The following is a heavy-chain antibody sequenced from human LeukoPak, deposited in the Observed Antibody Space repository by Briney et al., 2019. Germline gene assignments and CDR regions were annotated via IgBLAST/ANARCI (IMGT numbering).Heavy chain of an antibody. Sequence: ASVKVSCKASGYTFTGYYMHWVRQAPGQGLEWMGWINPNSGGTNYAQKFQGRVTMTRDTSISTAYLQWSSLKASDTAMYYCARQRSSSTFPFDPWGQGTLVTVSS. V-gene: IGHV1-2*02. J-gene: IGHJ5*02. CDR3: ARQRSSSTFPFDP. CDR2: INPNSGGT. D-gene: IGHD6-6*01. CDR1: GYTFTGYY.